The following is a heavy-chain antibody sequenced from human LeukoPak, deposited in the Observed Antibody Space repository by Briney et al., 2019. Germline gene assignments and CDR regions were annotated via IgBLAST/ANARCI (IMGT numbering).Heavy chain of an antibody. D-gene: IGHD4-17*01. V-gene: IGHV1-18*01. Sequence: ASVKVSCKASGYTFTSYVISWVRQAPGQGLEWMEWISAYNGNTNYAQKLQGRVTMTTDTSTSTAYMELRSLRSDDTAVYYCARAPRDYGDYETYFDYWGQGTLVTVSS. CDR2: ISAYNGNT. J-gene: IGHJ4*02. CDR1: GYTFTSYV. CDR3: ARAPRDYGDYETYFDY.